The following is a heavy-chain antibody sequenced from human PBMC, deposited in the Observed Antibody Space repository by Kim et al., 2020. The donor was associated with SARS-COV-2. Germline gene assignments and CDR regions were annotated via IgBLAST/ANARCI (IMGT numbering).Heavy chain of an antibody. Sequence: GGSLRLSCAASGFTFSSYSMNWVRQAPGKGLEWVSSISSSSSYIYYADSVKGRFTISRDNAKNSLYLQMNSLRAEDTAVYYCARDEYCDFWSGYSSAEYFQHWGQGTLVTVSS. CDR1: GFTFSSYS. V-gene: IGHV3-21*01. CDR3: ARDEYCDFWSGYSSAEYFQH. D-gene: IGHD3-3*01. J-gene: IGHJ1*01. CDR2: ISSSSSYI.